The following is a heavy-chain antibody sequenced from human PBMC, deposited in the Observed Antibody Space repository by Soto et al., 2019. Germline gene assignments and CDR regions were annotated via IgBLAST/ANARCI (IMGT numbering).Heavy chain of an antibody. V-gene: IGHV1-69*13. CDR1: GYTFTRYY. J-gene: IGHJ5*02. CDR3: ALSLYSGIALAGTHQNWLDP. CDR2: IIPIFGTA. Sequence: SVKVFCKASGYTFTRYYMHWVRQPPGQGLEWMGGIIPIFGTANYAQKFQGRVTITADESTSTAYMELSSLRSEDTAVYYCALSLYSGIALAGTHQNWLDPWGQGTLVTVSS. D-gene: IGHD6-19*01.